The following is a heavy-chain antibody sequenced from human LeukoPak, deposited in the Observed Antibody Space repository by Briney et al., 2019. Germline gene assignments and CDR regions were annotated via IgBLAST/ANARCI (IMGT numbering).Heavy chain of an antibody. CDR3: ARDLSTNSDFDY. D-gene: IGHD1/OR15-1a*01. V-gene: IGHV1-69*04. CDR2: IIPILGIA. Sequence: SVKVSCKASGGTFSSYAISWVRQAPGQGLEWMGRIIPILGIANYAQKFQGRVTITADKSASTAYMELSSLRSEDTAVYYCARDLSTNSDFDYWGQGTLVTVSS. J-gene: IGHJ4*02. CDR1: GGTFSSYA.